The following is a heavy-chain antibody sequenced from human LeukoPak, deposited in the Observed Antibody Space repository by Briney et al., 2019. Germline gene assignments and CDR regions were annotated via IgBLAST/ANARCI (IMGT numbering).Heavy chain of an antibody. CDR1: GGSFSGYY. CDR2: INHSGST. J-gene: IGHJ4*02. Sequence: SETLSLTCAVYGGSFSGYYWSWIRQPPGKRLEWIGEINHSGSTNYNPSLKSRVTISVDTSKNQFSLKLSSVTAADTAVYYCARGPYYIAVAAYYFDYWGQGTLVTVSS. CDR3: ARGPYYIAVAAYYFDY. V-gene: IGHV4-34*01. D-gene: IGHD6-19*01.